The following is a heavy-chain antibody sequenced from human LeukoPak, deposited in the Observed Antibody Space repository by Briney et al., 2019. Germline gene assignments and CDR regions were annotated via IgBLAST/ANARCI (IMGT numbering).Heavy chain of an antibody. CDR2: ISSSSSYI. CDR1: GFTFSSYS. V-gene: IGHV3-21*01. Sequence: GGSLRLACAASGFTFSSYSMNWVRQAPGKGLEWVSSISSSSSYIYYADSVKGRFTISRDNAKNSLYLQMNSLRAEDTAVYYCASPTLQLGLWEPKRDIWGQGTMVTVSS. CDR3: ASPTLQLGLWEPKRDI. D-gene: IGHD1-26*01. J-gene: IGHJ3*02.